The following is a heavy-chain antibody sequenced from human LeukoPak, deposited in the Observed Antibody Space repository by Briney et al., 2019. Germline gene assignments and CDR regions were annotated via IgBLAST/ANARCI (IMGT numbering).Heavy chain of an antibody. V-gene: IGHV1-18*01. J-gene: IGHJ5*02. D-gene: IGHD2-2*01. CDR1: GYTFTSYG. Sequence: ASVKVSCKASGYTFTSYGISWVRQAPGQGLEWMGWISAYNGNTNYAQKLQGRVTITRDTSASTAYMELSSLRSEDTAVYYCARAIVVLPSANWFDPWGQGTPVTVSS. CDR3: ARAIVVLPSANWFDP. CDR2: ISAYNGNT.